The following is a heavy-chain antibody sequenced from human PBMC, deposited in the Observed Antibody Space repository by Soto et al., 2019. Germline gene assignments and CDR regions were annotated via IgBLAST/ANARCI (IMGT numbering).Heavy chain of an antibody. D-gene: IGHD2-21*01. Sequence: EVRMLESGGGLVQPGGSLRLSCAASGFIFSNYAMSWVRQAPGKGLEWVAGMGGANGDTYYADSVRGRFAISRDNSKRTLFLQMNSLRAEDTAVYYCAKDRVNHNSVWDPFDIWGQGTMVTVSS. CDR2: MGGANGDT. CDR3: AKDRVNHNSVWDPFDI. CDR1: GFIFSNYA. V-gene: IGHV3-23*01. J-gene: IGHJ3*02.